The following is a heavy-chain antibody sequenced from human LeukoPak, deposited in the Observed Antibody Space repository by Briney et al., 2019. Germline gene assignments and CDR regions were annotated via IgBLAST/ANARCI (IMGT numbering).Heavy chain of an antibody. D-gene: IGHD4-17*01. CDR2: ISSSSSNM. CDR3: ARDGDGHFDY. Sequence: GGSLRLSCAASGFTFSPYSMNWVRQAPGKGLEWISYISSSSSNMDYADSVKGRFTISRDNAKNSLYLEMNSLSAEDTAVYYCARDGDGHFDYWGQGTLVTVSS. CDR1: GFTFSPYS. J-gene: IGHJ4*02. V-gene: IGHV3-48*04.